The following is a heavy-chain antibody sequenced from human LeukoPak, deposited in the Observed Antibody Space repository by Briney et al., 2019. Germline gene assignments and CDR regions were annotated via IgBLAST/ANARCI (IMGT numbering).Heavy chain of an antibody. J-gene: IGHJ4*02. CDR1: GFTFSSYT. Sequence: GGSLRLSCEASGFTFSSYTMNWVRQAPGKGLEWVSSISYSSSYIYYADSVKGRFTISRDNAKNSLYLQMNSLRAEDTAVYYCARDLHYYDSSAYRPVSYWGQGTLVTVSS. D-gene: IGHD3-22*01. CDR3: ARDLHYYDSSAYRPVSY. V-gene: IGHV3-21*01. CDR2: ISYSSSYI.